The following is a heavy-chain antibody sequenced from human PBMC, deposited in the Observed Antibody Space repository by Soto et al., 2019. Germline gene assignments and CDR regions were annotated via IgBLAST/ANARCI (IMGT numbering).Heavy chain of an antibody. D-gene: IGHD6-25*01. Sequence: QVQLVQSGAEVKKPGSSVKVSCKASGGTFSSYTISWVRQAPGQGLEWMGRIIPILDIANYAQNFQGRVTITADKSTSTAYMQLSSLRSEDTAVYYCARDRVDSGYDYWGQGTLVTVSS. CDR3: ARDRVDSGYDY. CDR2: IIPILDIA. CDR1: GGTFSSYT. J-gene: IGHJ4*02. V-gene: IGHV1-69*08.